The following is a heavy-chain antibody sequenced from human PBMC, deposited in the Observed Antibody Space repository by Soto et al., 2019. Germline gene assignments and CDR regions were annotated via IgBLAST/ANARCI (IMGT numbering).Heavy chain of an antibody. CDR2: ISDSGGST. CDR1: GLTFSNFA. J-gene: IGHJ3*01. Sequence: GGSLRLSCAASGLTFSNFAMNWVRQAPGKGLEWVSNISDSGGSTYYADSVKGRFTISRDNSKNTLYLQMNSLRGRDTAIYYCVKEGSGWYSRGCFDFWGRGTMVTVSS. D-gene: IGHD6-19*01. V-gene: IGHV3-23*01. CDR3: VKEGSGWYSRGCFDF.